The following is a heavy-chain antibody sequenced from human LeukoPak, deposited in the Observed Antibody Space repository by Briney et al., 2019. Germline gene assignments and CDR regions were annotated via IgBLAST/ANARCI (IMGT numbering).Heavy chain of an antibody. D-gene: IGHD6-6*01. V-gene: IGHV3-30*02. J-gene: IGHJ4*02. CDR2: IRYDGSNK. Sequence: PGGSLRLSCAASGFTFSRYGMHWVRQAPGKGLEWVAFIRYDGSNKYYADSVKGRFTISRDNSKNTLYLQMTSLRAEDTAVYYCARERDSSGYYFDYWGQGTLVTVSS. CDR1: GFTFSRYG. CDR3: ARERDSSGYYFDY.